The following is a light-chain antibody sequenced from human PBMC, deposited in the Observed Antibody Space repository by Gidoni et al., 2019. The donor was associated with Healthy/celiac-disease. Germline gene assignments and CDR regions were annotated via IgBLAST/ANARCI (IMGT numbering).Light chain of an antibody. CDR2: GAS. CDR3: QQYGSSPSGYT. Sequence: EIVLTQSPGTLSLSPGERATLSCSASQSVSSSYLAWYQQKPGQAPRLLIYGASSRATGIPDRFSGSGSGTDFTLTISRLEPEDFAVYYCQQYGSSPSGYTFGQGTKLEIK. J-gene: IGKJ2*01. V-gene: IGKV3-20*01. CDR1: QSVSSSY.